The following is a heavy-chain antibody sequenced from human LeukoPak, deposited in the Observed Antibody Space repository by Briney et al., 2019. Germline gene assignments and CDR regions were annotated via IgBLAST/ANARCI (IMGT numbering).Heavy chain of an antibody. D-gene: IGHD6-13*01. Sequence: PGGSLRLSCAASGFTFSAYYMSWIRQAPGKGLEWVSYISSSGSTIYYADSVKGRFTISRDNAKNSLYLQMNSLRAEDTAVYYCARVRIAAAGNEGAFDIWGQGTMVTVSS. CDR2: ISSSGSTI. CDR3: ARVRIAAAGNEGAFDI. CDR1: GFTFSAYY. J-gene: IGHJ3*02. V-gene: IGHV3-11*01.